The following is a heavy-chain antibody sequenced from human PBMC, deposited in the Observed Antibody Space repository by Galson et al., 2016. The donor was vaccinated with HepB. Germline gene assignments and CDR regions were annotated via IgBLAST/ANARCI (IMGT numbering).Heavy chain of an antibody. D-gene: IGHD3-3*01. CDR2: ISRSSTYK. J-gene: IGHJ6*02. CDR3: GRVTHRFLEWFSGMDV. V-gene: IGHV3-21*01. Sequence: SLRLSCAGSGFTFSGFGMNWVRQAPGKGLEWVSSISRSSTYKHYADSVKCRFTVSRDNAKNSLYLQMNSLRDEETAVNYSGRVTHRFLEWFSGMDVWGQGTPVTVSS. CDR1: GFTFSGFG.